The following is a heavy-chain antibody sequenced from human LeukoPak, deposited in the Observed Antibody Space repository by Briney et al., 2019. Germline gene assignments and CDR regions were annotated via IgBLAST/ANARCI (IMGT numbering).Heavy chain of an antibody. Sequence: SVKVSCKASGGTFSSYAISWVRQAPGQGLEWMGGIIPIFGTANYAQRFQGRVTITTDESTSTAYMELSSLRSEDTAVYYCATMLYCSGGSCYQPGDYYYYYMDVWGKGTTVTVSS. CDR2: IIPIFGTA. CDR3: ATMLYCSGGSCYQPGDYYYYYMDV. D-gene: IGHD2-15*01. J-gene: IGHJ6*03. V-gene: IGHV1-69*05. CDR1: GGTFSSYA.